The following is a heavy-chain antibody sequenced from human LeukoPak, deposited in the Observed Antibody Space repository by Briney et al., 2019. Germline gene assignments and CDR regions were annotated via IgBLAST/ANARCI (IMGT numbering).Heavy chain of an antibody. CDR1: GGSISSYY. CDR3: ASLVPGLLWFGAEGWFDP. Sequence: PSETLSLTCTVSGGSISSYYWSWIRQPPGKGLEWLGYIYYSGSTNYNPSLKSRVTISVDTSKNQFSLKLRSVTAADAAVYYCASLVPGLLWFGAEGWFDPWGQGTLVTVSS. CDR2: IYYSGST. V-gene: IGHV4-59*01. J-gene: IGHJ5*02. D-gene: IGHD3-10*01.